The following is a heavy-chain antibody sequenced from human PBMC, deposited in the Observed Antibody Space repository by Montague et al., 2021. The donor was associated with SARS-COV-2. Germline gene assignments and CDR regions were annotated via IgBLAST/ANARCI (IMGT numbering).Heavy chain of an antibody. J-gene: IGHJ6*02. Sequence: SETLSLTCTVSGASVRTYYWSWIRQSAGKKLECMGRLYTSGSTYYNPSFKSRVTMSLDTSKNLFSLNLSSMTAADTAVYYCARDGADYSFAYYHEMDVWGQGIAVTVSS. CDR1: GASVRTYY. D-gene: IGHD5-12*01. V-gene: IGHV4-4*07. CDR3: ARDGADYSFAYYHEMDV. CDR2: LYTSGST.